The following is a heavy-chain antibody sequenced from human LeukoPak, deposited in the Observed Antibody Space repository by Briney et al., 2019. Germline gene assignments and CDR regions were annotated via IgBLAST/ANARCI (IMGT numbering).Heavy chain of an antibody. J-gene: IGHJ3*02. CDR1: GGTFSSYA. CDR2: IIPIFGTA. Sequence: ASVKVSCKASGGTFSSYAISWVRQAPGQGLEWMGGIIPIFGTANYAQKFQGRVTITTDESTSTAYMELSSRRSEDTAVYYCASAMVAVDAFDIWGQGTMVTVSS. V-gene: IGHV1-69*05. D-gene: IGHD2-8*01. CDR3: ASAMVAVDAFDI.